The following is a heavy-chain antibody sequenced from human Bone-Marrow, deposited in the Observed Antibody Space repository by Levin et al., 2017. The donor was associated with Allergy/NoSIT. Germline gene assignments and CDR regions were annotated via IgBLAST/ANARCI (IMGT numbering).Heavy chain of an antibody. CDR1: GFTFSDYY. J-gene: IGHJ4*02. CDR2: ISSSSSYT. Sequence: GGSLRLSCAASGFTFSDYYMSWIRQAPGKGLECVSYISSSSSYTKYADSVKGRSTISRDNAKNSLYLQMNSLRAEDTAVYYCARDPEEHTLLRYFDYWGQGTLVTVSS. D-gene: IGHD3-9*01. V-gene: IGHV3-11*05. CDR3: ARDPEEHTLLRYFDY.